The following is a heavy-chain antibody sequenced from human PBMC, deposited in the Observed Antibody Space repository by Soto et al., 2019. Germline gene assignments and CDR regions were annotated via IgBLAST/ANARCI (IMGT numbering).Heavy chain of an antibody. CDR1: GGTFSSCA. CDR2: IIPIFGTA. CDR3: ARCPLQTTVTTNYYYYYGMDV. D-gene: IGHD4-17*01. J-gene: IGHJ6*02. Sequence: SVKVSCKAPGGTFSSCAISWVRQAPGQGLEWMGGIIPIFGTANYAQKFQGRVTITADESTSTAYMELSSLRSEDTAVYYCARCPLQTTVTTNYYYYYGMDVWGQGTTVTVSS. V-gene: IGHV1-69*13.